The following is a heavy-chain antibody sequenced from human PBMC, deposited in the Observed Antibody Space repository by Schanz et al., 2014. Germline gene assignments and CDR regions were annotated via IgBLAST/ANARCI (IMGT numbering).Heavy chain of an antibody. CDR3: ARGYGDSPTDF. Sequence: QVQLVQSGAEMKKPGASMKVSCKASGGTFSTYPINWVRQAPGQGLEWMGRIIPILGIANYAQKFQGRVTITADRSTSTAYMELSSLRSEDTAVYYCARGYGDSPTDFWGQGTLVTVSS. J-gene: IGHJ4*02. CDR2: IIPILGIA. CDR1: GGTFSTYP. D-gene: IGHD4-17*01. V-gene: IGHV1-69*09.